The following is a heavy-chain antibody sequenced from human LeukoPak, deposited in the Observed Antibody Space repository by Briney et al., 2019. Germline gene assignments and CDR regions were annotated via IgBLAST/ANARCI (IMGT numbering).Heavy chain of an antibody. J-gene: IGHJ5*02. V-gene: IGHV1-8*01. CDR2: MNPNSANT. CDR3: ARNRRGSGWTPGDWFDP. CDR1: GYTSTSYD. D-gene: IGHD6-19*01. Sequence: ASVKVSCKASGYTSTSYDINWVRQATGQGLEWMGWMNPNSANTGYAQKFQGRVTMTRNTSISTAYMELSSLRSEDTAVYYCARNRRGSGWTPGDWFDPWGQGTLVTVSS.